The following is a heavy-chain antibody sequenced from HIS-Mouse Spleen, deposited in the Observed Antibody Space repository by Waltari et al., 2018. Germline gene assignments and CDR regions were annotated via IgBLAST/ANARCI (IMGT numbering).Heavy chain of an antibody. V-gene: IGHV1-2*02. Sequence: QVQLVQSGAEGNKPGASVKFSCKASGYTFTGCNIHWVRQAPGQGLEGSGWINPNSGGTNYEQKFQGRVTMTRDTSISTAYMELSRLRSDDTAVYYCARDSIAVMDVWGQGTTVTVSS. J-gene: IGHJ6*02. D-gene: IGHD6-19*01. CDR1: GYTFTGCN. CDR3: ARDSIAVMDV. CDR2: INPNSGGT.